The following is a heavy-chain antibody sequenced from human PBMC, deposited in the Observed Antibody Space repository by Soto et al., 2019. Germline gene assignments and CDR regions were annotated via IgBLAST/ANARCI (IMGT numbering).Heavy chain of an antibody. CDR3: AEDRYYVSSLTVQKIVTMIVVVSNLG. V-gene: IGHV4-31*03. J-gene: IGHJ4*02. CDR2: IYDSESA. CDR1: GESINSGGYY. Sequence: PSETLSLTCSVSGESINSGGYYWSWIRHHPGKGLEWIGYIYDSESAYYNPSLKSRLTMSVDTSKNQFSLKLSSVTAADTAVYYCAEDRYYVSSLTVQKIVTMIVVVSNLGRGQGTLVTSP. D-gene: IGHD3-22*01.